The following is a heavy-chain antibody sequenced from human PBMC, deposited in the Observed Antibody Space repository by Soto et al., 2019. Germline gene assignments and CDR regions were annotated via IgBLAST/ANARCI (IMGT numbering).Heavy chain of an antibody. CDR3: AKVLLGGDFVPSVWLGTRTNDY. V-gene: IGHV3-23*01. D-gene: IGHD6-19*01. Sequence: GGSLRLSCAASGFTFSSYAMSWVRQAPGKGLEWVSAISGSGGSTYYADSVKGRFTISRDNSKNTLYLQMNSLRAEDTAVYYCAKVLLGGDFVPSVWLGTRTNDYWGQGTLVTVSS. CDR1: GFTFSSYA. J-gene: IGHJ4*02. CDR2: ISGSGGST.